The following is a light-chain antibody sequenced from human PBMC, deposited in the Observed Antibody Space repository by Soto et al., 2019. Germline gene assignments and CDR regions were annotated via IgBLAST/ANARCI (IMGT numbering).Light chain of an antibody. CDR3: QRYGSSPYT. V-gene: IGKV3-20*01. Sequence: IVLTQSPDPLSLSPGESATLSCRASQSVSSTYLAWYQQKPGQAPSLLIFGASNRATGVPDRFSGSVSGADFILTISRVEPEDFAVYYCQRYGSSPYTFGQGTKLEIK. CDR2: GAS. J-gene: IGKJ2*01. CDR1: QSVSSTY.